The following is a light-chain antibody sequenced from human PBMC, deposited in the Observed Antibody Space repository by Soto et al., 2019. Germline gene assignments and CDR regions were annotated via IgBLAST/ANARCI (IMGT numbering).Light chain of an antibody. CDR1: XXVTSDY. J-gene: IGKJ2*01. CDR2: GAS. V-gene: IGKV3-20*01. Sequence: IVLTQSPGTLSLSPGERATLSCRAXXXVTSDYLAWYQQKPGQPARLLIYGASNRATAIADRFSGSGSATDFTLTISRVDPEDFAVYYCQQYGSSPYTFGQGTRLDI. CDR3: QQYGSSPYT.